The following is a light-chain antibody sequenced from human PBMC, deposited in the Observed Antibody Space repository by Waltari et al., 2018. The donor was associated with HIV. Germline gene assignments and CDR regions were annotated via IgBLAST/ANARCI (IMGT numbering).Light chain of an antibody. Sequence: QSALTQPASVSGSPGQSITISCTGTSSDVGGYNHVSWYQQHPGKAPKLMIHDVIKRPSGVSNRFSGSKSGNTASLTISWLQAEDEADYYCCSYAGSGTYVFGTGTKVTVL. CDR1: SSDVGGYNH. V-gene: IGLV2-23*02. J-gene: IGLJ1*01. CDR2: DVI. CDR3: CSYAGSGTYV.